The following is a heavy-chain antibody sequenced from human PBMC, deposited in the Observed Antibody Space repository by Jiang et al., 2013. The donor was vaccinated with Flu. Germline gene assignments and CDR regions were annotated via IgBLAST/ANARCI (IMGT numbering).Heavy chain of an antibody. V-gene: IGHV4-34*01. Sequence: LLKPSETLSLTCAVYGGSFSGYYWSWIRQPPGKGLEWIGEINHSGSTNYNPSLKSRVTISVDTSKNQFSLKLSSVTAADTAVYYCARVQRWLLYYFDYWGQGTLVTVSS. J-gene: IGHJ4*02. CDR1: GGSFSGYY. D-gene: IGHD5-24*01. CDR3: ARVQRWLLYYFDY. CDR2: INHSGST.